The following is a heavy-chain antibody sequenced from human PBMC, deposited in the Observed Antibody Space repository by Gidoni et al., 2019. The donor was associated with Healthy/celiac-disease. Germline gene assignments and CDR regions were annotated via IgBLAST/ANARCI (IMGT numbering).Heavy chain of an antibody. J-gene: IGHJ5*02. Sequence: EVQLVESGGGLVQPGGARKLSCAASGFTFIGYAMHWVRQASGKGLEWVGRIRSKANSYATAYAASVKGRFTISRDDSNNTAYLQMNSLKTEDTAVYYCTRRNYYYDSSGYGYNWFDPWGQGTLVTVSS. CDR2: IRSKANSYAT. D-gene: IGHD3-22*01. V-gene: IGHV3-73*01. CDR3: TRRNYYYDSSGYGYNWFDP. CDR1: GFTFIGYA.